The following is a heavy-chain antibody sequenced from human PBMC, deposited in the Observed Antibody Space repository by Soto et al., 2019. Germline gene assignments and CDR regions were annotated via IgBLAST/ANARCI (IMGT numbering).Heavy chain of an antibody. CDR2: IYPGDSDT. CDR3: ARMYYDFWSGYPNTQDAFDI. Sequence: EVQLVQSGAEVKKPGESLKISCKGSGYSFTSYWIGWVRQMPGKGLEWMGIIYPGDSDTRYSPSFQGQVTISADKSISTAYLQWSSLKASDTAMYYCARMYYDFWSGYPNTQDAFDIWGQGTMVTVSS. J-gene: IGHJ3*02. V-gene: IGHV5-51*03. CDR1: GYSFTSYW. D-gene: IGHD3-3*01.